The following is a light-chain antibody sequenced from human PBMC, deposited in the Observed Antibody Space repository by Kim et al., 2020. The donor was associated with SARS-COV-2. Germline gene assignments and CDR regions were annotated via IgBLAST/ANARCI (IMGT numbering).Light chain of an antibody. CDR2: GAS. J-gene: IGKJ5*01. V-gene: IGKV3D-15*01. Sequence: VSPLESATHSCRASQIVSSTLAWYQQRPDQAPRLLIDGASTRATDIPARFSGSGSGTKFTLTISSLQSEDFAVYYCQQYNKWPISFGQGTRLEIK. CDR1: QIVSST. CDR3: QQYNKWPIS.